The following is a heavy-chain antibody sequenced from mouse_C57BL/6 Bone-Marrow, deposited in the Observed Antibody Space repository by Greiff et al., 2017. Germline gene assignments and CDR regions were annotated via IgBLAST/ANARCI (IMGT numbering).Heavy chain of an antibody. CDR1: GFTFTDYY. V-gene: IGHV1-36*01. D-gene: IGHD2-5*01. CDR3: ARGIYSNYHYFDY. CDR2: VYPYNGGT. Sequence: LVEPGPSVKISCKASGFTFTDYYMHWVKQSHGKSLEWIGLVYPYNGGTSYNQKFKGKATLTVDTSSSNAYMELNSLTSEDSAVYYCARGIYSNYHYFDYWGQGTTLTVSS. J-gene: IGHJ2*01.